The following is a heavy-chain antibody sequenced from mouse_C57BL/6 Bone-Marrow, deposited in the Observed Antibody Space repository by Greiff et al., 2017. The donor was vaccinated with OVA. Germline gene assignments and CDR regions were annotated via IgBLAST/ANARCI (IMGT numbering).Heavy chain of an antibody. CDR1: GYTFTDYY. CDR3: GGYDGY. V-gene: IGHV1-75*01. CDR2: IFPGSGST. J-gene: IGHJ2*01. Sequence: VQLVESGAELMKPGASVKISCKASGYTFTDYYINWVKQRPGQGLEWIGWIFPGSGSTYYNEKFKGKATLTVDKSSSTAYMLLSSLTSEDSAVYVCGGYDGYWGQGTTLTVSS. D-gene: IGHD2-2*01.